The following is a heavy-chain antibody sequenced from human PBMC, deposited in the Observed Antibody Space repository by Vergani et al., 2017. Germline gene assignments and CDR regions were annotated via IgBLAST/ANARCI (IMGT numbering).Heavy chain of an antibody. CDR2: INPNSGGT. Sequence: QVQLVQSGAEVKKPGASVEVSCKASGYTFTGYYMHWVRQAPGQGLEWMGWINPNSGGTNYAQKFQGRVTMTRDTSISTAYMELSRLRSDDTAVYYCARVMGERXRSSSWYPAEYFQHWGQGTLVTVSS. V-gene: IGHV1-2*02. D-gene: IGHD6-13*01. CDR1: GYTFTGYY. J-gene: IGHJ1*01. CDR3: ARVMGERXRSSSWYPAEYFQH.